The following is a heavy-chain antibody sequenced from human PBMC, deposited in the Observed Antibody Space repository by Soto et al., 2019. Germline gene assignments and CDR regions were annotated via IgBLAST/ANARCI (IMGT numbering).Heavy chain of an antibody. CDR1: GYTFTSYG. D-gene: IGHD6-13*01. J-gene: IGHJ5*02. CDR3: VRRHVSATGIDWFDP. CDR2: INAADGDT. Sequence: ASVKVSCKASGYTFTSYGIHWVRQAPGQRLEWMGWINAADGDTKYSPKFQGRVTITRDTSASTAYMELSSLRSEDTAVYYCVRRHVSATGIDWFDPWGQGTLVTVSS. V-gene: IGHV1-3*01.